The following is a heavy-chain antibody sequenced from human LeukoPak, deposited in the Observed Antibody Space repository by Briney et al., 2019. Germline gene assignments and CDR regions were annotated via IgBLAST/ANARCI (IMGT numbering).Heavy chain of an antibody. CDR2: VVGGGTIT. V-gene: IGHV3-23*01. CDR3: AKSLWVVRGLPWFDP. J-gene: IGHJ5*02. Sequence: GGSLRLSCAASGFTFSGYAMSWVRQAPGKGLEWVSGVVGGGTITYYADSVRGRFIVSRDNSKNTLYLQMNSLRAEDTAVYYCAKSLWVVRGLPWFDPRGRGTLVTASS. D-gene: IGHD7-27*01. CDR1: GFTFSGYA.